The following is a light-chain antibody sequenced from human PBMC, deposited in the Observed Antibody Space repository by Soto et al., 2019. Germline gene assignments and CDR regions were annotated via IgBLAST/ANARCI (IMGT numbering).Light chain of an antibody. Sequence: DIQMTQSPSTLSASVGDRVTITCRASQSISSWLAWYQQKPGKAPKLLIYKASSLESGVPSRFSGSGSGTEFTLTICSLQPDDFATYYCQQFETFGQGTKVEIK. V-gene: IGKV1-5*03. CDR3: QQFET. CDR1: QSISSW. CDR2: KAS. J-gene: IGKJ1*01.